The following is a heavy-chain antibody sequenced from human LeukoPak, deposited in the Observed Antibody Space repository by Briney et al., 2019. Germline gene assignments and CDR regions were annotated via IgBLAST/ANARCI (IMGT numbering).Heavy chain of an antibody. D-gene: IGHD6-13*01. CDR3: ARDNTAGGPFDY. V-gene: IGHV1-46*01. CDR2: INPSGGRT. J-gene: IGHJ4*02. Sequence: ASVKVSCNASGNTFTSYYMHWVRQAPGQGLEWMGIINPSGGRTNYAQKFQGRVTMTRDTSTSAVYMELSSLRSEDTAMYYCARDNTAGGPFDYWGQGTLVTVSS. CDR1: GNTFTSYY.